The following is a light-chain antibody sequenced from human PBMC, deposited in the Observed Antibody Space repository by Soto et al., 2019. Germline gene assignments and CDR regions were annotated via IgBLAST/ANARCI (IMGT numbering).Light chain of an antibody. V-gene: IGLV1-51*02. CDR3: GTWDSSPWV. Sequence: QSVLTQPPSVSAAPGQKVTISCSGSSSNIGNNYVSWYQQLPGTAPKLLIYENNKRPSGIPDRFSGSKSGTSATLGITELQTGDEADYYCGTWDSSPWVLGGGTKLTVL. CDR1: SSNIGNNY. CDR2: ENN. J-gene: IGLJ3*02.